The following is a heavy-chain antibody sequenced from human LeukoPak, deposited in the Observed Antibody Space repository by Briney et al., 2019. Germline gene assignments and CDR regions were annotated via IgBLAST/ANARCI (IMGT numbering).Heavy chain of an antibody. CDR1: GFTFDDYG. CDR2: TNWNGGST. CDR3: ARGPANHYGMDV. J-gene: IGHJ6*02. V-gene: IGHV3-20*01. Sequence: GGSLRLSCAASGFTFDDYGMSWVRQAPGKGLEWVSGTNWNGGSTSYADSVKGRFTISRNNAKNSLYLQMNSLRVEDTALYHCARGPANHYGMDVWGQGTTVTVPS. D-gene: IGHD4/OR15-4a*01.